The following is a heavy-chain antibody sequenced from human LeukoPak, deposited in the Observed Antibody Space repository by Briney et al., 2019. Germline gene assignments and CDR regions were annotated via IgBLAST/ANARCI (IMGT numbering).Heavy chain of an antibody. V-gene: IGHV3-74*01. CDR3: ASFSYGGHNHGT. CDR2: IKRDGSIT. CDR1: GFSFSRYW. J-gene: IGHJ1*01. D-gene: IGHD4-23*01. Sequence: PGGSLRLSCAASGFSFSRYWMHWVRQAPGKGLVWISRIKRDGSITNYADSVRGRFTVSRDNAKNTLYLQMNSLRAEDTAVYHCASFSYGGHNHGTWGQGTPVTVSS.